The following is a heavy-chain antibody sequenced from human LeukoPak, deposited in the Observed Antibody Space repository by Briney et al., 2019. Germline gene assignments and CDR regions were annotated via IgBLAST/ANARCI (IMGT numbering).Heavy chain of an antibody. CDR1: GVAVTGNY. CDR2: LYADGKT. J-gene: IGHJ4*02. CDR3: TYGDYPLTY. Sequence: PGGSLRLSCASSGVAVTGNYWHWVRQRPGKRLKWISILYADGKTLYADAVKGRFTFSRDSSKNTLALQMNSLRVEDTAVYYCTYGDYPLTYWGQGTLVTVSS. D-gene: IGHD4-17*01. V-gene: IGHV3-66*01.